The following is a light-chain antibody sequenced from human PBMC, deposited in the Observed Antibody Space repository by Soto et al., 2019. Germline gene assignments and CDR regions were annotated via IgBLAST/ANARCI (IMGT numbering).Light chain of an antibody. Sequence: EILLTQSPGTLSLSPGESATLSCRASQSVSSRYLGWYQQRPGQAPRLLIYGASSRATGIPDRFSGSGSGTDFTLTISRLEPEDFAVYYCHQYDNSPLTFGGGTKVDIK. CDR1: QSVSSRY. CDR2: GAS. J-gene: IGKJ4*01. V-gene: IGKV3-20*01. CDR3: HQYDNSPLT.